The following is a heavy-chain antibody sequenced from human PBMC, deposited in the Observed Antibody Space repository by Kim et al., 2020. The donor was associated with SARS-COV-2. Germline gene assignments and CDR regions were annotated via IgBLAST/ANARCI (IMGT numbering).Heavy chain of an antibody. CDR3: ARHGSSGWFDP. CDR2: IYYSGST. D-gene: IGHD6-19*01. CDR1: GGSISSYY. V-gene: IGHV4-59*08. Sequence: SETLSLTCTVSGGSISSYYWSWIRQPPGKGLEWIGYIYYSGSTNYNPSLKSRVTISIDTSKNQFSLKLSSVTAADTAVYYCARHGSSGWFDPWGQGTLVTVSS. J-gene: IGHJ5*02.